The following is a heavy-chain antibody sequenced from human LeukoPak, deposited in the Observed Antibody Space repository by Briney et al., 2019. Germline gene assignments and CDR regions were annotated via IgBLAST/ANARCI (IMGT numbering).Heavy chain of an antibody. Sequence: ASVKVSCKASGYTFTGYYMHWVRQAPGQGLEWMGWFNPNSGRTNYAQNFQGRVTMTRDTSISTAYMELSRLRSDDTAVYYCARSIAVAGLPHYYYYMDVWGKGATVTVSS. J-gene: IGHJ6*03. CDR2: FNPNSGRT. D-gene: IGHD6-19*01. V-gene: IGHV1-2*02. CDR3: ARSIAVAGLPHYYYYMDV. CDR1: GYTFTGYY.